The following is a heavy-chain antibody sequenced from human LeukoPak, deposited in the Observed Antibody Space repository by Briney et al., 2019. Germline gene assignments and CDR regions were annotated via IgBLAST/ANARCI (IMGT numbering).Heavy chain of an antibody. CDR2: ISAYNGNT. V-gene: IGHV1-18*01. Sequence: GASVKVSCKASGYTFTSYGISWVRQAPGQGLEWMGWISAYNGNTNYAQKLQGRVTMTTDTSTSTAYMELRSLRSDDTAVYYCARLWYNWNVPYYYGMDVWGQGTTVTVSS. CDR3: ARLWYNWNVPYYYGMDV. D-gene: IGHD1-1*01. CDR1: GYTFTSYG. J-gene: IGHJ6*02.